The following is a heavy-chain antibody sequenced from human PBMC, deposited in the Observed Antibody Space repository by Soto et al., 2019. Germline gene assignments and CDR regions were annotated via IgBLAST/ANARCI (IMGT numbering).Heavy chain of an antibody. D-gene: IGHD4-4*01. CDR3: ARLNSYSGQLYYLDS. V-gene: IGHV5-51*01. CDR2: IYPGDSES. CDR1: GYSSTSYW. Sequence: PGESLKISCQASGYSSTSYWIGWVRQMPGKGLEWMGIIYPGDSESTYSPSFQGQATISADKSISTASLQWSSLKPSDTAMYYCARLNSYSGQLYYLDSWGQGTLVTVSS. J-gene: IGHJ4*02.